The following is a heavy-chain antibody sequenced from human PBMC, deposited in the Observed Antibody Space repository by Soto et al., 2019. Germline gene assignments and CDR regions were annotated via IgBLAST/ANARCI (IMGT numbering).Heavy chain of an antibody. V-gene: IGHV3-15*07. CDR2: IKSKTDGGTT. CDR1: GFTFSNAW. Sequence: GGSLRLSCAASGFTFSNAWMNWVRQAPGKGLEWVGRIKSKTDGGTTDYAAPVKGRFTISRDDSKNTLYLQMNSLKTEDTAVYYCTTDDYYDSSGPPGFFEYWGQGTLVTVSS. J-gene: IGHJ4*02. D-gene: IGHD3-22*01. CDR3: TTDDYYDSSGPPGFFEY.